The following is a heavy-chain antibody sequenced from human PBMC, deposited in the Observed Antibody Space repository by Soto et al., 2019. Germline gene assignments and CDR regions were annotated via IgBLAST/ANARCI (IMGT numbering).Heavy chain of an antibody. CDR1: GFTFSNAW. Sequence: EVQLVESGGGLVKPGGSLRLSCAASGFTFSNAWMTWVRQTPGKGLEWVGRVESKTDAGTTDYAAPVKGRFIITRDDSKNTLYLQMDSLKTGYSAVYYCATAILVTGLNYWGQGTPVTGSS. J-gene: IGHJ4*02. CDR2: VESKTDAGTT. D-gene: IGHD3-9*01. CDR3: ATAILVTGLNY. V-gene: IGHV3-15*04.